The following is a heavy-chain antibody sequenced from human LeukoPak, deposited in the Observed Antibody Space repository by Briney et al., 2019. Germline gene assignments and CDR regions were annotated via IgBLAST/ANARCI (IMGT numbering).Heavy chain of an antibody. CDR3: ARDLVPIVVVPAAIVEGAFDI. CDR2: INPNSGGT. D-gene: IGHD2-2*02. Sequence: ASVKVSCKASGYTFTGYYMHWVRQAPGQGLEWMGWINPNSGGTNYAQKFQGRVTMTRDTSISTAYMELSRLRSDDTAVYYCARDLVPIVVVPAAIVEGAFDIWGQGTMVTVSS. J-gene: IGHJ3*02. CDR1: GYTFTGYY. V-gene: IGHV1-2*02.